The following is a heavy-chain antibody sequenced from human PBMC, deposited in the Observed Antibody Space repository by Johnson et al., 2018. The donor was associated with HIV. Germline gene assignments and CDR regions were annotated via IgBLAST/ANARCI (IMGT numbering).Heavy chain of an antibody. CDR1: GFAFSDYY. D-gene: IGHD1-26*01. Sequence: QVQLVESGGGLVKPGGSLRLSCAASGFAFSDYYMAWIRQAPGKGLEWVSFISSGSHSIWYADSVKGRFTISRDNSKNTLYLQMNSLRDEDTAVYYCVTADRGSAWGQGTTVTVSS. CDR2: ISSGSHSI. V-gene: IGHV3-11*01. J-gene: IGHJ3*01. CDR3: VTADRGSA.